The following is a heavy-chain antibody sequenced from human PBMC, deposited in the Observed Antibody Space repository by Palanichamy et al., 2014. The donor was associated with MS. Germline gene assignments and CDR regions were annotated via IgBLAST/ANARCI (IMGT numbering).Heavy chain of an antibody. D-gene: IGHD4-17*01. CDR2: VTFNGGAT. Sequence: DVQLLESGGGLVQPGGSLTLSCAASGFTFNTFAMSWVRQAPGKGLEWVALVTFNGGATYYADSVKGRFTISRDNSKNTLYLQMDSLRVEDTAVYFCAKDLRLGDYGWGQGTLVTVSS. J-gene: IGHJ4*02. CDR3: AKDLRLGDYG. CDR1: GFTFNTFA. V-gene: IGHV3-23*01.